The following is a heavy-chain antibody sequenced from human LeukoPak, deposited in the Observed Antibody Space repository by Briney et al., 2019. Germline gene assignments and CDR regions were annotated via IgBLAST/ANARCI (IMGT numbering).Heavy chain of an antibody. CDR1: GGSFSGYY. D-gene: IGHD5-18*01. Sequence: SETLSLTCAVYGGSFSGYYWSWIRQPPGKGLEWIGEINHSGSTNYNPSLKSRVTISVDTSKNQFSLKLSSVTAADTAVYYCARGRGYSYGSLYYMDVWGKGTTVTVSS. J-gene: IGHJ6*03. CDR2: INHSGST. V-gene: IGHV4-34*01. CDR3: ARGRGYSYGSLYYMDV.